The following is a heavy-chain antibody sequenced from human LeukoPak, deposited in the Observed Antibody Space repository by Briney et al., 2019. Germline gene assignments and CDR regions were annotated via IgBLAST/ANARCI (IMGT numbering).Heavy chain of an antibody. CDR1: GFTFDDYA. Sequence: GGSLRLSCAASGFTFDDYAMHWVRQAPGKGLEWVSSISSSSSYIYYADSVKGRFTISRDNAKNSLYLQMNSLRAEDTAVYYCARATPTVVPAAMPVGWGQGTLVTVSS. V-gene: IGHV3-21*01. D-gene: IGHD2-2*01. CDR2: ISSSSSYI. J-gene: IGHJ4*02. CDR3: ARATPTVVPAAMPVG.